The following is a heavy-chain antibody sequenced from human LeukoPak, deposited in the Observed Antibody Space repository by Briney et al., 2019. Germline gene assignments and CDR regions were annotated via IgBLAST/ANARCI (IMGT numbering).Heavy chain of an antibody. D-gene: IGHD3-10*01. CDR2: IYYSGST. Sequence: KSSETLSLTCTVSGGSISSYYWSWIRQPPGKGLEWIGYIYYSGSTNYNPSLKSRVTISVDTSKNQFSLKLSSVTAADTAVYYCARLPHGSGSFRFDYWGQGTLVTVSS. CDR1: GGSISSYY. V-gene: IGHV4-59*08. CDR3: ARLPHGSGSFRFDY. J-gene: IGHJ4*02.